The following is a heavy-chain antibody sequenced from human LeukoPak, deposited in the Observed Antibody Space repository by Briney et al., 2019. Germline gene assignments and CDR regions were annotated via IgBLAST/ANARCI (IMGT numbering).Heavy chain of an antibody. CDR3: ARVLSNSSPGGMDV. D-gene: IGHD6-6*01. V-gene: IGHV4-59*12. J-gene: IGHJ6*02. Sequence: SETLSLTCTVSGGSISSYYWSWIRQPPGKGLAWIGYIYYGGSTNYNPSLKSLVTMSVDTSKNQFSLKLSSVTAADTALYYCARVLSNSSPGGMDVWGHGTTVIVSS. CDR1: GGSISSYY. CDR2: IYYGGST.